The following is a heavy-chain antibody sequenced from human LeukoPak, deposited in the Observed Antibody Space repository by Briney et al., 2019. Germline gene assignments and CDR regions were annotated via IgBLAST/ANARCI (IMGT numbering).Heavy chain of an antibody. D-gene: IGHD2-2*01. J-gene: IGHJ4*02. CDR3: ARSKLGYCSSTSCYRQYYFDY. CDR2: IYYSGST. V-gene: IGHV4-31*03. CDR1: GGSISSGGYY. Sequence: SQTLSLTCTVSGGSISSGGYYWSWIRQHPGKGLEWIGYIYYSGSTYYNPSLKSRVTISVDTSKNQFSLKLSSVTAADTAVYYCARSKLGYCSSTSCYRQYYFDYWGQGTLVTVSS.